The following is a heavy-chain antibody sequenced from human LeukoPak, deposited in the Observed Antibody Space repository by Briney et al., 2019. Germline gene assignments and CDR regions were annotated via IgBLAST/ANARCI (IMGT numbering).Heavy chain of an antibody. CDR2: LSTSTTFI. D-gene: IGHD2-21*01. CDR3: ARSPDVVETWFDL. V-gene: IGHV3-11*03. Sequence: GGSLRLPCAASGFTFTDYYMSWIRQAPGKGLEWVSYLSTSTTFINYADSVRGRFTISRDNAKNSLYLQMNSLRAEDTAVYYCARSPDVVETWFDLWGQGTLVTVSS. J-gene: IGHJ5*02. CDR1: GFTFTDYY.